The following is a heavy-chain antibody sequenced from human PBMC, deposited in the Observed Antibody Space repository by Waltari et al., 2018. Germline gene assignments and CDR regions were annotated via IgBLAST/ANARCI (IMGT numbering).Heavy chain of an antibody. CDR1: GGSCSGYY. J-gene: IGHJ4*02. Sequence: QVQLQQWRAGLLKPSETLSLTCAVYGGSCSGYYSSWIRQPPGKGLEWIGEINHSGSTNYNPSLKSRVTIAVDTSKNQFALKLSSVTAADTAVYYCATGEAPKGAPFDYWGQGTLVTVSS. D-gene: IGHD3-10*01. CDR2: INHSGST. CDR3: ATGEAPKGAPFDY. V-gene: IGHV4-34*01.